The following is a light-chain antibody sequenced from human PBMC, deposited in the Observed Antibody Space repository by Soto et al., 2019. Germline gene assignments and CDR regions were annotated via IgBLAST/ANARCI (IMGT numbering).Light chain of an antibody. V-gene: IGKV3-15*01. CDR1: QSVSSN. Sequence: ERVMTQSPATLSVSPCERATLSCSSSQSVSSNLAWYQQKPFQAPRLLIYGASTRATGIPARFSGSGSGTEFTLTISSLQSEDFAVYYCQQYSSWPPLTFGGGTKVDIK. J-gene: IGKJ4*01. CDR2: GAS. CDR3: QQYSSWPPLT.